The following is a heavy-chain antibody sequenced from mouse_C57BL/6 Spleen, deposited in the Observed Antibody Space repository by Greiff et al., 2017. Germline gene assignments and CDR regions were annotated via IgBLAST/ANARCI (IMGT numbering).Heavy chain of an antibody. D-gene: IGHD1-1*01. CDR3: ARKGDLTTVVATDYFDY. Sequence: VQLQQSGPELVKPGASVKISCKASGYSFTDYNMNWVKQSNGTSLEWIGVLNPNYGTTSYNQKFKGKATLTVDQSSSTAYMQPNSRTSEDSAVYYCARKGDLTTVVATDYFDYWGQGTTLTVSS. CDR1: GYSFTDYN. CDR2: LNPNYGTT. J-gene: IGHJ2*01. V-gene: IGHV1-39*01.